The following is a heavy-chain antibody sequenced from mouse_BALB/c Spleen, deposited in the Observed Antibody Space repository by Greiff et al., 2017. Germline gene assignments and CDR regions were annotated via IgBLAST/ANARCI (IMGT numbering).Heavy chain of an antibody. J-gene: IGHJ2*01. Sequence: QVQLKQSAAELARPGASVKMSCKASGYTFTSYTMHWVKQRPGQGLEWIGYINPSSGYTEYNQKFKDKTTLTADKSSSTAYMQLSSLTSEDSAVYYCAGGITTVVGLDYWGQGTTLTVSS. D-gene: IGHD1-1*01. V-gene: IGHV1-4*02. CDR1: GYTFTSYT. CDR2: INPSSGYT. CDR3: AGGITTVVGLDY.